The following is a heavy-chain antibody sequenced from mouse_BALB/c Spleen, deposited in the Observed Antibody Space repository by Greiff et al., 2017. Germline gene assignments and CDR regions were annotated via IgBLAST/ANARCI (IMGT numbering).Heavy chain of an antibody. CDR1: GFTFSDYY. CDR3: ARDRYDAWFAY. CDR2: ISDGGSYT. V-gene: IGHV5-4*02. D-gene: IGHD2-14*01. J-gene: IGHJ3*01. Sequence: EVKLMESGGGLVKPGGSLKLSCAASGFTFSDYYMYWVRQTPEKRLEWVATISDGGSYTYYPDSVKGRFTISRDNAKNNLYLQMSSLKSEDTAMYYCARDRYDAWFAYWGQGTLVTVSA.